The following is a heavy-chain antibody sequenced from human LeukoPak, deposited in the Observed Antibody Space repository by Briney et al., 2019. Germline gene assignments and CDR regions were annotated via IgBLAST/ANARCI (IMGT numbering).Heavy chain of an antibody. V-gene: IGHV3-21*01. D-gene: IGHD3-22*01. CDR1: GFTFSSYS. Sequence: GGSLRLSCAASGFTFSSYSMNWVRQAPGKGLEWVSSISSSSSYIYYADSVKGRFTISRDNAKNSLYLQMNSLRAEDTAVYYCARRSYYYYDSSGLEVYFDYWGQGTLVTVSS. CDR3: ARRSYYYYDSSGLEVYFDY. J-gene: IGHJ4*02. CDR2: ISSSSSYI.